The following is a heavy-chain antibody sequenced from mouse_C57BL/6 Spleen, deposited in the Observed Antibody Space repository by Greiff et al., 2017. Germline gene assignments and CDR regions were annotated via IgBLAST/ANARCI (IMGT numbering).Heavy chain of an antibody. Sequence: QVQLQQSGPELVKPGASVKISCKASGYSFTSYYIHWVKQRPGQGLEWIGWIYPGSGNTKYNEKFKGKATLTADTSSSTAYMQLSSLTSEDSAVYYCARSAEPYDYEGWFAYWGQGTLVTVSA. CDR1: GYSFTSYY. V-gene: IGHV1-66*01. J-gene: IGHJ3*01. CDR3: ARSAEPYDYEGWFAY. CDR2: IYPGSGNT. D-gene: IGHD2-4*01.